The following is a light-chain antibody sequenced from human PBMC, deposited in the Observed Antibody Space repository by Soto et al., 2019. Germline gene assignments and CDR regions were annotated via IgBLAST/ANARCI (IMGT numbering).Light chain of an antibody. V-gene: IGKV1-5*01. CDR2: DAS. J-gene: IGKJ4*01. CDR1: QTFTRW. Sequence: DIQITQTPSALSSSVGDRFTITCLASQTFTRWLAWYQQKPGRAPNLLIYDASSLESGVPSRFSGSGSGTEFTLTISSLQPDDSATYYCQQYNSLPLTFGGGTKVDIK. CDR3: QQYNSLPLT.